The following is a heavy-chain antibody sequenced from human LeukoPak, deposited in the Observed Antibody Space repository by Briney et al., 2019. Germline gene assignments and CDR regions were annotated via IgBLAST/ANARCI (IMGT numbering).Heavy chain of an antibody. CDR3: AREARVPYGSGSYFRVYYFDY. D-gene: IGHD3-10*01. V-gene: IGHV3-30*04. Sequence: PGRSLRLSCAASGFTFSSYAMHWVRQAPGKGLGWVAVISYDGSNKYYADSVKGRFTISRDNSKNTLYLQMNSLRAEDTAVYYCAREARVPYGSGSYFRVYYFDYWGQGTLVTVSS. CDR1: GFTFSSYA. J-gene: IGHJ4*02. CDR2: ISYDGSNK.